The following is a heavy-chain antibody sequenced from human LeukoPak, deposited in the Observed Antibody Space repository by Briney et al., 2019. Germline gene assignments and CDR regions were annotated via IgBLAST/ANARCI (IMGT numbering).Heavy chain of an antibody. CDR1: GGSINTYY. V-gene: IGHV4-59*01. CDR3: ARGRDGYTFGY. D-gene: IGHD5-24*01. CDR2: IYYSGST. J-gene: IGHJ4*02. Sequence: SETLSLICTVSGGSINTYYWSWIRQPPGKGLEWIGYIYYSGSTNYNPSLKSRVTISVDTSKNQFSLKLSSVTPADTAVYYCARGRDGYTFGYWGQGTLVTVSS.